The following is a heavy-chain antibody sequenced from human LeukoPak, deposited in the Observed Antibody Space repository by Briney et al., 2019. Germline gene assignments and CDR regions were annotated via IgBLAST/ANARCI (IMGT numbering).Heavy chain of an antibody. J-gene: IGHJ5*02. Sequence: PGGSLRLSCAASGFTFSSYGMPWVRQAPGKGLEWVAVIWYDGSNKYYADSVKGRFTISRDNSKNTLYLQMNSLRAEDTAVYYCARSNYDFRSGPPLYNWFDPWGQGTLVTVSS. D-gene: IGHD3-3*01. V-gene: IGHV3-33*01. CDR1: GFTFSSYG. CDR3: ARSNYDFRSGPPLYNWFDP. CDR2: IWYDGSNK.